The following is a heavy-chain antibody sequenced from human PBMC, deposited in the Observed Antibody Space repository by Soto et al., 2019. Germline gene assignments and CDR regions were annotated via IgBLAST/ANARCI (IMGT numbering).Heavy chain of an antibody. D-gene: IGHD3-22*01. V-gene: IGHV4-59*01. CDR3: ASSTFYDSSGYLS. CDR1: GGSISSYY. Sequence: PSETLSLTCTVPGGSISSYYWSWIRQPPGKGLEWIGYIYYSGSTNYNPSLKSRVTISVDTSKNQFSLKLSSVTAADTAVYYCASSTFYDSSGYLSWGQGTLVTVSS. J-gene: IGHJ5*02. CDR2: IYYSGST.